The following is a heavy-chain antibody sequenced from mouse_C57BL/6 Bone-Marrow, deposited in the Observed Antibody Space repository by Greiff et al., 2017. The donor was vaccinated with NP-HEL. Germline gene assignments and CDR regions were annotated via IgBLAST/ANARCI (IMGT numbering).Heavy chain of an antibody. D-gene: IGHD2-1*01. V-gene: IGHV1-81*01. J-gene: IGHJ4*01. CDR1: GYTFTSYG. CDR2: IYPRSGNT. Sequence: VMLVESGAELARPGASVKLSCKASGYTFTSYGISWVKQRTGQGLEWIGEIYPRSGNTYYNEKFKGKATLTADKTSSTAYMELRSLTSEDSAVYFCARWGYDNYGYYAMDYWGQGTSVTVSS. CDR3: ARWGYDNYGYYAMDY.